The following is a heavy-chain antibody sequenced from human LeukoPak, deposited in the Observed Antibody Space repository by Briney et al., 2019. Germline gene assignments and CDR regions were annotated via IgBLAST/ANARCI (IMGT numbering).Heavy chain of an antibody. Sequence: RASVKVSCKASGYTFTSYDINWVRQATGQGLEWMGWMNPNSGNTGYVQKFQGRVTMTRNTSISTAYMELSSLRSEDTAVYYCARGGYSYGYFYYYYYYMDVWGKGTTVTVSS. J-gene: IGHJ6*03. CDR2: MNPNSGNT. D-gene: IGHD5-18*01. CDR1: GYTFTSYD. CDR3: ARGGYSYGYFYYYYYYMDV. V-gene: IGHV1-8*01.